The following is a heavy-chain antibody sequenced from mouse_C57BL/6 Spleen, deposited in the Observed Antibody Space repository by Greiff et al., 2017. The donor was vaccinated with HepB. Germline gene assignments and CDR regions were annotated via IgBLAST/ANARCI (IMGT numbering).Heavy chain of an antibody. CDR2: IDPSDSYT. V-gene: IGHV1-50*01. CDR1: GYTFTSYW. CDR3: ARSSDGYYPFAY. Sequence: QVQLQQPGAELVKPGASVKLSCKASGYTFTSYWMQWVKQRPGQGLEWIGEIDPSDSYTNYNQKFKGKATLTVDTSSSTAYMQLSSLTSEDSAVYYCARSSDGYYPFAYWGQGTLVTVSA. D-gene: IGHD2-3*01. J-gene: IGHJ3*01.